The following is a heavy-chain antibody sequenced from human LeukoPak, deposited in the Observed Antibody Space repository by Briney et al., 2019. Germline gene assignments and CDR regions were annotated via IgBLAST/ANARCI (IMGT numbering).Heavy chain of an antibody. CDR3: ASDLKWELLQPFDY. J-gene: IGHJ4*02. CDR2: ISYDGSNK. Sequence: GGSLRVSCVASGFTFSSYGMHWVRQAPGKGLEWVALISYDGSNKYYADSMKGRFTISRDNSKNTLYVEMNSLRAEDTAVYYCASDLKWELLQPFDYWGQGTLVTVSS. CDR1: GFTFSSYG. V-gene: IGHV3-30*03. D-gene: IGHD1-26*01.